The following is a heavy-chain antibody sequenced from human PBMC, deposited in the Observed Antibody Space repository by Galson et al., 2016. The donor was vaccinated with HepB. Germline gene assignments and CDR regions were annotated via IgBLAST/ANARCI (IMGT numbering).Heavy chain of an antibody. CDR1: SGSISNSNW. D-gene: IGHD6-6*01. Sequence: LSLTCTVSSGSISNSNWWNWIRQPPGKGLEWIGEIYHSGNSRYNPSLKSRVTISVDKSKNQFSLSLTSVTAADTAVYYCARDPRGITARLRGDHTGGFDYWGQGTLVTVSS. CDR3: ARDPRGITARLRGDHTGGFDY. J-gene: IGHJ4*02. CDR2: IYHSGNS. V-gene: IGHV4-4*02.